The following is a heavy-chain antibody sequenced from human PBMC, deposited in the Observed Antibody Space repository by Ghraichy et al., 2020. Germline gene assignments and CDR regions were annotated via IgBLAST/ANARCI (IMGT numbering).Heavy chain of an antibody. D-gene: IGHD2-15*01. Sequence: GGSLRLSCAASGFTFSSYRMNWVRQAPGKGLEWVSFISSSSSYIYYADSVKGRFTISRDNAKNSLYLQMNSLRAEDTAVYYCARDPGYCSGGRWYGDAFDIWGQGTMVTVSS. CDR2: ISSSSSYI. J-gene: IGHJ3*02. CDR1: GFTFSSYR. CDR3: ARDPGYCSGGRWYGDAFDI. V-gene: IGHV3-21*01.